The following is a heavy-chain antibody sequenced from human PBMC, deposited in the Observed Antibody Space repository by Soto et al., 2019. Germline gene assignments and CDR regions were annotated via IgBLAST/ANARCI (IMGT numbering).Heavy chain of an antibody. CDR1: GGPISSDFYY. J-gene: IGHJ3*02. CDR2: IDHSGSA. D-gene: IGHD5-12*01. Sequence: SETLSLTCSVSGGPISSDFYYWSWIRQSPGKGLEWIGNIDHSGSASYNPSLKSRVSISVDTSRSQFSLHVKSVTDADSAVYFCSRVGGDQTINQRKAAFDIWGQGTMVTVSS. CDR3: SRVGGDQTINQRKAAFDI. V-gene: IGHV4-30-4*01.